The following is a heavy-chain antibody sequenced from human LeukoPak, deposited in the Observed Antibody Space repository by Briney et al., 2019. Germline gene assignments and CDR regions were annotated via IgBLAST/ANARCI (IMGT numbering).Heavy chain of an antibody. CDR3: ARGLTSGYYGSYYMVV. Sequence: SGTLSLTCTVSGGSISSYYWSWIRQPPGKGLEWIGYIYYSGSTNYNPSLRSRVTISLDTSKNQFSLKLRSVTAADTAVYYCARGLTSGYYGSYYMVVWGRGTTLTVSS. CDR2: IYYSGST. CDR1: GGSISSYY. J-gene: IGHJ6*03. V-gene: IGHV4-59*01. D-gene: IGHD3-22*01.